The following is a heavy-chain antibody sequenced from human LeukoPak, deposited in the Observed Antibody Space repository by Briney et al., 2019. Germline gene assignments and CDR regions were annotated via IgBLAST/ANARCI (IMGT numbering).Heavy chain of an antibody. D-gene: IGHD6-13*01. CDR1: GGSISSYY. V-gene: IGHV4-59*01. CDR2: IHYSGST. Sequence: SETLSLTCTVSGGSISSYYWSWIRQPPGKGLEWIGYIHYSGSTNYNPSLKSRVTISVDTSKNQFSLKLSSVTAADTAVYYCARDRIAAAGTSSYYYGMDVWGQGTTVTVSS. CDR3: ARDRIAAAGTSSYYYGMDV. J-gene: IGHJ6*02.